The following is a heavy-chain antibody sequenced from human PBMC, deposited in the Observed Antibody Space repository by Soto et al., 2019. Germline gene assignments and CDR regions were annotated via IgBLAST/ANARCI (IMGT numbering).Heavy chain of an antibody. CDR2: TYYRSKWYN. D-gene: IGHD6-19*01. CDR1: GDSVSSNSVA. V-gene: IGHV6-1*01. J-gene: IGHJ4*02. CDR3: SRATAVAGSFDY. Sequence: SQTLSLTCAISGDSVSSNSVAWNWIRQSPSRGLEWLGRTYYRSKWYNEYAVSVKSRITINPDTPKIQSALQLNSVTPEDTAVYYCSRATAVAGSFDYWGQGTLVTVSS.